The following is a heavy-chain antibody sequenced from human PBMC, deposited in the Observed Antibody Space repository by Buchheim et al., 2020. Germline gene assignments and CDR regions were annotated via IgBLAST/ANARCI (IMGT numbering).Heavy chain of an antibody. CDR3: ARYHLCSRGKCQYHGMDV. CDR1: GFTFSDYG. D-gene: IGHD2-15*01. J-gene: IGHJ6*02. CDR2: IWYDGRTK. V-gene: IGHV3-33*01. Sequence: QVQLVESGGGVVQPGMSLRLSCAASGFTFSDYGMHWVRQAPGKGLEWVAIIWYDGRTKYYADSVKGRFTISRDNSKNTLFLQMNSLRAEDTAVYYCARYHLCSRGKCQYHGMDVWGQGTT.